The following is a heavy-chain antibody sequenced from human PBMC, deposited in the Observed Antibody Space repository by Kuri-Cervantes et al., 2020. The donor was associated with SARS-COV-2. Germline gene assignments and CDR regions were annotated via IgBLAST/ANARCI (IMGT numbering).Heavy chain of an antibody. Sequence: GGSLRLSCAASGFNFRTYGLHWVRQAPGKGLEWVALISFDGSNRYYADSVKGRFTISRDNSMNTLYLQMNSLRTEDTAVYYCAKDRQNYGFWSGLDYWGQGTLVTVSS. D-gene: IGHD3-3*01. J-gene: IGHJ4*02. CDR1: GFNFRTYG. V-gene: IGHV3-30*18. CDR2: ISFDGSNR. CDR3: AKDRQNYGFWSGLDY.